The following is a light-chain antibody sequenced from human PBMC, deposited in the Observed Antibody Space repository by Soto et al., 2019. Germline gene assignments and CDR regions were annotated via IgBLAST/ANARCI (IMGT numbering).Light chain of an antibody. CDR2: DAS. CDR1: QTIDTR. CDR3: QHYDTYRAT. J-gene: IGKJ1*01. V-gene: IGKV1-5*01. Sequence: DIPMSQSPSSLSSSVGDRVTITCRATQTIDTRLAWYQQKPGEAPKLLIYDASSLENGVPSRFSGSGSGTEFTLTISGLQPDDFATYYCQHYDTYRATCGLGTKVDI.